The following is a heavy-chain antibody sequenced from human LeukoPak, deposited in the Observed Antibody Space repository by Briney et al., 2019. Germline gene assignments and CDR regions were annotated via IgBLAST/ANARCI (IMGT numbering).Heavy chain of an antibody. CDR3: ARDHYYYGSGRYYYYMDV. Sequence: SETLSLTCTVSGGSISGYYWSWIRQPAGKGLEWIGRIYTSGSTNYNPSLKSRVTMSVDTSKNQFSLKLSSVTAADTAVYYCARDHYYYGSGRYYYYMDVWGKGTTVTISS. D-gene: IGHD3-10*01. J-gene: IGHJ6*03. CDR1: GGSISGYY. V-gene: IGHV4-4*07. CDR2: IYTSGST.